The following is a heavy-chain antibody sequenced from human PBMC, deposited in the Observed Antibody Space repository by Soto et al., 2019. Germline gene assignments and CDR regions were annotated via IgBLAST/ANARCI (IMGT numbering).Heavy chain of an antibody. Sequence: EVQLVESGGGLVKPGGSWRPPCAASGLTSGSFSMNWVRKAPGKGLGWVSSISSSSSYIYYADSVKGRFTISRDNAKNSLYLQMNSLRAEDTAVYYCARSPTTTPPWFDPWGQGTLVTVSS. V-gene: IGHV3-21*01. CDR3: ARSPTTTPPWFDP. CDR2: ISSSSSYI. J-gene: IGHJ5*02. D-gene: IGHD4-17*01. CDR1: GLTSGSFS.